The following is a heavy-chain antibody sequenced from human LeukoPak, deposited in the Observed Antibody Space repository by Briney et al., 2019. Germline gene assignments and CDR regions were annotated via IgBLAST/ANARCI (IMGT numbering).Heavy chain of an antibody. CDR1: GGSFSGYY. CDR3: ARDQKGRYYYDSSGYYQENWFDP. Sequence: PSETLSLTCAVYGGSFSGYYWSWIRQPPGKGLGWIGEINHSGSTYYNPSLKSRVTISVDTSKNQFSLKLSSVTAADTAVYYCARDQKGRYYYDSSGYYQENWFDPWGQGTLVTVSS. D-gene: IGHD3-22*01. CDR2: INHSGST. V-gene: IGHV4-34*01. J-gene: IGHJ5*02.